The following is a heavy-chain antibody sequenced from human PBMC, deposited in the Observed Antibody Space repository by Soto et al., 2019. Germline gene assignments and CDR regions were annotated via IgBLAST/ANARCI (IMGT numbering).Heavy chain of an antibody. D-gene: IGHD3-3*01. CDR3: AKLLLFLALGFDY. Sequence: EVHLLDSGGGLVQPGGSLRLSCAASGFTFSNYVMSWVRQAPGKGLEWVSSISGSGDNTYYADSVKGRFTISRDNSKNPLFLKRNGLRAGDTALFYFAKLLLFLALGFDYWGQGPLVTVSS. CDR1: GFTFSNYV. J-gene: IGHJ4*02. CDR2: ISGSGDNT. V-gene: IGHV3-23*01.